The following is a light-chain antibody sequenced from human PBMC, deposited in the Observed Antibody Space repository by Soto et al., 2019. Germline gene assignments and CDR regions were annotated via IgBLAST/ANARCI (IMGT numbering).Light chain of an antibody. J-gene: IGKJ3*01. CDR2: SAS. Sequence: EIVMTQSPVTLSVSRGERATLSCRASQSVSNNLAWYQQRRGQAPRLLIYSASTRATGISARFSGSGSGTEFTLTISGLQSDDFAVYYCQQYNKWPLFTFGPGTRVDMK. V-gene: IGKV3-15*01. CDR3: QQYNKWPLFT. CDR1: QSVSNN.